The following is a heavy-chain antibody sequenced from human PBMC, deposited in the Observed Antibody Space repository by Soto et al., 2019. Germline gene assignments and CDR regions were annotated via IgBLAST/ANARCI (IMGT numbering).Heavy chain of an antibody. CDR2: ISAYNGNT. CDR1: GYTFTSYG. J-gene: IGHJ3*02. D-gene: IGHD2-2*01. Sequence: ASVTVSCKASGYTFTSYGISWVRQAPGQGLEWMGWISAYNGNTNHAQKLQGRVTMTTDTSTSTAYMELRSLRSDDTAVYYCARDIVVVPAAKSSAFDIWGQGTMVTVSS. CDR3: ARDIVVVPAAKSSAFDI. V-gene: IGHV1-18*01.